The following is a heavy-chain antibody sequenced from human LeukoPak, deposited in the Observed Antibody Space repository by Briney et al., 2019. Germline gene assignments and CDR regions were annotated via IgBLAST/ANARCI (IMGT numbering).Heavy chain of an antibody. CDR3: ARSPREYSSSWYLPFDY. CDR1: GYTFTGYY. J-gene: IGHJ4*02. CDR2: INPNSGGI. D-gene: IGHD6-13*01. V-gene: IGHV1-2*02. Sequence: ASVKVSCKASGYTFTGYYMHWVRQAPGQGLEWMGWINPNSGGINYAQKFQGRVTMTRDTSISTAYMELSRLRSDDTAVYYCARSPREYSSSWYLPFDYWGQGTLVTVSS.